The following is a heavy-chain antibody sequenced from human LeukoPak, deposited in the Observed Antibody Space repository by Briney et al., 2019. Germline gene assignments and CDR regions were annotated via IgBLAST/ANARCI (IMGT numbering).Heavy chain of an antibody. J-gene: IGHJ4*02. V-gene: IGHV3-23*01. CDR3: ARDPEYSSSSVDY. Sequence: QAPXXXXEWVXAISGSGGSTYYADSVKGRFTISRDNSKNTLYLQMNSLRAEDSAVYYCARDPEYSSSSVDYWGQGTLVTVSS. CDR2: ISGSGGST. D-gene: IGHD6-6*01.